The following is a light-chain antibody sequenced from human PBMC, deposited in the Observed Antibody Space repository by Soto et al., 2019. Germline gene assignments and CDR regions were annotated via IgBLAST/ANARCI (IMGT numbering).Light chain of an antibody. CDR3: TSYSRASTWV. V-gene: IGLV2-14*03. CDR1: GSDVGGYNF. Sequence: QSVLTQPASVSGSPGQSITISCTGTGSDVGGYNFVSWSQHHPGKAPKLIIYDVTNRPSGVSYRFSGSESGNTASLTISGLQAEDEADYYCTSYSRASTWVFGGGTKLTVL. J-gene: IGLJ2*01. CDR2: DVT.